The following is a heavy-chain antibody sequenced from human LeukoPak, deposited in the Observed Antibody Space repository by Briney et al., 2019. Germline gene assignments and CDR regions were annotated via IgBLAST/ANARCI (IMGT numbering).Heavy chain of an antibody. V-gene: IGHV4-39*01. CDR1: GDSITSGHFW. D-gene: IGHD1-26*01. CDR3: ARQLRVGVWALDS. CDR2: VFHKGNT. J-gene: IGHJ4*02. Sequence: TSETLSLTCTVSGDSITSGHFWWGWIRQPPGKGLEWLGIVFHKGNTHFHSSFKSRVSVSADTSKNQISLTLSAVTAEDTAVYYCARQLRVGVWALDSWGQGILVTVSS.